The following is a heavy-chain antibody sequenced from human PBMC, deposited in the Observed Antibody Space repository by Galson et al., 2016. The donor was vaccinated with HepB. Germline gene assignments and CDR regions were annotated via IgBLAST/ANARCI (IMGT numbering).Heavy chain of an antibody. D-gene: IGHD5-24*01. J-gene: IGHJ4*02. V-gene: IGHV3-21*01. CDR1: GFPFSNYS. CDR2: ISRSSRNI. CDR3: ARGVWLPDY. Sequence: SLRLSCAASGFPFSNYSMNWVRQAPGKGLEWVSSISRSSRNIYYADSVKGRFTISRDNAKNSLFLQMNSLRAEDTAVYYCARGVWLPDYWGQGTLVTVSS.